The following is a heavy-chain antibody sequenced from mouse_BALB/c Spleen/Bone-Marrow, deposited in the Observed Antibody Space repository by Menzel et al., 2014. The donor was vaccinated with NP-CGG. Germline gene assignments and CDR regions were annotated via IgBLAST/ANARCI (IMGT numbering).Heavy chain of an antibody. Sequence: EVKLVESGGGLAKPGGSLKLSCAASGFTFSSYAMSWVRQTPVKRLEWVASISRGGTTYYPDSVKGRFTISRDNARNILYLQMSGLRSEDTAMYYCARNYYGTFAYWGQGTLVTVSA. V-gene: IGHV5-6-5*01. CDR2: ISRGGTT. CDR1: GFTFSSYA. CDR3: ARNYYGTFAY. D-gene: IGHD1-1*01. J-gene: IGHJ3*01.